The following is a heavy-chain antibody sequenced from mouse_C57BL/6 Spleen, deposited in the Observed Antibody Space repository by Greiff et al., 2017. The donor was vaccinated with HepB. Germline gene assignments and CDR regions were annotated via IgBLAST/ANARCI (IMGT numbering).Heavy chain of an antibody. CDR1: GFTFSDYY. J-gene: IGHJ2*01. CDR2: INYDGSST. V-gene: IGHV5-16*01. CDR3: ARVDFGSTPDY. Sequence: EVHLVESEGGLVQPGSSMKLSCTASGFTFSDYYMAWVRQVPEKGLEWVANINYDGSSTYYLDSLKSRFIISRDNAKNILYLQMSSLKSEDTATYYCARVDFGSTPDYWGQGTTLTVSS. D-gene: IGHD1-1*01.